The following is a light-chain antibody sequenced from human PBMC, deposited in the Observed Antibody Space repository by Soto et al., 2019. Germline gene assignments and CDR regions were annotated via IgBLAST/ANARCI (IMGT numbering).Light chain of an antibody. V-gene: IGLV7-46*01. J-gene: IGLJ2*01. CDR3: LLSYSGAVG. Sequence: QTVVTQEPSLTVSQGWPVTLTCGSSTGAVTSGHYPYWVQQKPGQAPRTLIYDTSNKHSWTPARFSGSLLGGKAALTLSGAQPEDEAEYYCLLSYSGAVGFGGGTQLTVL. CDR1: TGAVTSGHY. CDR2: DTS.